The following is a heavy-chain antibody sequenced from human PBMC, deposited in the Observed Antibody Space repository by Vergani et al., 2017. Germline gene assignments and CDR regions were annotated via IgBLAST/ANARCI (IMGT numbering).Heavy chain of an antibody. CDR1: GYSFTNYW. CDR3: ARLYGRDRSASKYFYY. Sequence: EVQLVQSGAEVKKPGASLKISCQFSGYSFTNYWIGWVRQLPGKGLEWMGIIHPADSDTRYSPSIQGQVTITVDKSISTAYLQRSSLRASDSAMYYCARLYGRDRSASKYFYYWGQGTLVTVSS. D-gene: IGHD2-15*01. J-gene: IGHJ4*02. CDR2: IHPADSDT. V-gene: IGHV5-51*01.